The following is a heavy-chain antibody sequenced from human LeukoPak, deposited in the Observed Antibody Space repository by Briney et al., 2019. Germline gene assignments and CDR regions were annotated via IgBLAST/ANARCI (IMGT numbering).Heavy chain of an antibody. Sequence: ASVKVSCTASGYTFTSYDFNWVRQATGQRPEWMGWMGPNSGDTGYAQKFQDRVTMTRNTSISTAYKELSSLRSDDTAVYYCARGPPNWGYDYWGPGTLVTVSS. CDR2: MGPNSGDT. V-gene: IGHV1-8*01. CDR3: ARGPPNWGYDY. CDR1: GYTFTSYD. J-gene: IGHJ4*02. D-gene: IGHD7-27*01.